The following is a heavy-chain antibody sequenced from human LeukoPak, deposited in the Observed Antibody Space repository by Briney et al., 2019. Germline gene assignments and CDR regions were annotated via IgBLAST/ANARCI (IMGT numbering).Heavy chain of an antibody. CDR2: ISGDGGST. Sequence: GGSLRLSCAASGFTFDDYALHWVRQAPGKGLEWVSLISGDGGSTYYADSVKGRFTISRDNSKNSLYLQMNSLRTEDTALYYCAKDGGRGSYFDYWGQGTLVTVSS. CDR3: AKDGGRGSYFDY. V-gene: IGHV3-43*02. D-gene: IGHD1-26*01. CDR1: GFTFDDYA. J-gene: IGHJ4*02.